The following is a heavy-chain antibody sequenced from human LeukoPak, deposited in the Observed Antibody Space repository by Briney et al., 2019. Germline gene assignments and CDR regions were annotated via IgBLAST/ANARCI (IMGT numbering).Heavy chain of an antibody. CDR2: TYHSGST. CDR1: GYSISSGYY. D-gene: IGHD1-1*01. Sequence: SETLSLTCAVSGYSISSGYYWGWIRQPPGKGLEWIGSTYHSGSTYYNPSLKSRVTISVDTSKNQFSLKLSSVTAADTAVYYCARRPGYGAFDIWGQGTMATVSS. V-gene: IGHV4-38-2*01. CDR3: ARRPGYGAFDI. J-gene: IGHJ3*02.